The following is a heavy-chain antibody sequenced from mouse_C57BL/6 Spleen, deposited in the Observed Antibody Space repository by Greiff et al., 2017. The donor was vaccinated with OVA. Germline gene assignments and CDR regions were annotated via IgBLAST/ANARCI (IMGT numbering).Heavy chain of an antibody. V-gene: IGHV2-2*01. J-gene: IGHJ4*01. CDR3: ARKRDYGSGYAMDY. Sequence: VKLVESGPGLVQPSQSLSITCTVSGFSLTSYGVHWVRQSPGKGLEWLGVIWSGGSTDYNAAFISRLSISKDNSKSQVFFKMNSLQADDTAIYYCARKRDYGSGYAMDYWGQGTSVTVSS. D-gene: IGHD1-1*01. CDR1: GFSLTSYG. CDR2: IWSGGST.